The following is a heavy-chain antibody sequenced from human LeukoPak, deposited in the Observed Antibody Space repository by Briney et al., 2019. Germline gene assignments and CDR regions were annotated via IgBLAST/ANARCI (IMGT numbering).Heavy chain of an antibody. J-gene: IGHJ6*02. CDR3: ARDVGRYGMDV. CDR2: INGGNGNT. Sequence: GASVKVSCKASGGTFSSYAISWVRQAPGQRLEWMGWINGGNGNTKYSQNFQGRVTIARDTSASTAYMELSSLRSEDTAVYYCARDVGRYGMDVWGQGTTVTVSS. D-gene: IGHD1-26*01. V-gene: IGHV1-3*01. CDR1: GGTFSSYA.